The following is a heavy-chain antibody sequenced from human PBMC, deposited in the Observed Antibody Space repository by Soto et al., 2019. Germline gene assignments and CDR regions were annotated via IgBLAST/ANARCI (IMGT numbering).Heavy chain of an antibody. D-gene: IGHD3-9*01. CDR2: ISWNSGSI. Sequence: GGSLRLSCAASGFTFDDYAMHLVRQAPGKGLEWVSGISWNSGSIGYADSVKGRFTISRDSAKNSLYLQMNSLRAEDTALYYCAKDIGILTGYSDYWGQGTLVTVSS. J-gene: IGHJ4*02. CDR3: AKDIGILTGYSDY. V-gene: IGHV3-9*01. CDR1: GFTFDDYA.